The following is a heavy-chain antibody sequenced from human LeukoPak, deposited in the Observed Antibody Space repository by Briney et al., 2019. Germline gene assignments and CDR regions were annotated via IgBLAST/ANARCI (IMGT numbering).Heavy chain of an antibody. CDR1: GYSFTSYW. CDR2: IYPGDSDT. D-gene: IGHD3-22*01. J-gene: IGHJ5*01. CDR3: ARYYYESSGYSMYWFDP. V-gene: IGHV5-51*01. Sequence: GESLKISCKGSGYSFTSYWIGWLRQMSGKGLEWMGIIYPGDSDTRYSPSFQGQVTISADKSISTAYLQWSSLKASDTAMYYCARYYYESSGYSMYWFDPCGQGTLVTVSS.